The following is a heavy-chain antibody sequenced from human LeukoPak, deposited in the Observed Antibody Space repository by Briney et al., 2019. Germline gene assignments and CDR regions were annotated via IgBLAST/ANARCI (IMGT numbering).Heavy chain of an antibody. J-gene: IGHJ6*03. CDR2: IIPIFGTA. D-gene: IGHD3-10*01. V-gene: IGHV1-69*13. Sequence: ASVKVSCKASGGTFSSYGFSWVRQAPGQGLEWMGGIIPIFGTANYAQKFQGRVTITADESTSTAYMELSSPRSEDTAVYYCAREAGYYGSGSYYGGGYMDVWGKGTTVTISS. CDR3: AREAGYYGSGSYYGGGYMDV. CDR1: GGTFSSYG.